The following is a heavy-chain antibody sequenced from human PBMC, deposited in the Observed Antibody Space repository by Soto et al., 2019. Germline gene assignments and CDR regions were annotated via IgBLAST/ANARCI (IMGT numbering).Heavy chain of an antibody. CDR2: ISYDGSNK. V-gene: IGHV3-30-3*01. CDR3: AREKVRYCGGDCYTHYYGMDV. Sequence: QVQLVESGGGVVQPGRSLRLSCAASGFTFSSYAMHWVRQAPGKGLEWVAVISYDGSNKYYADSVKGRFTISRDNSKNTLYLQMNSLRAEDTAVYYCAREKVRYCGGDCYTHYYGMDVWSQGTTVTVSS. D-gene: IGHD2-21*02. J-gene: IGHJ6*02. CDR1: GFTFSSYA.